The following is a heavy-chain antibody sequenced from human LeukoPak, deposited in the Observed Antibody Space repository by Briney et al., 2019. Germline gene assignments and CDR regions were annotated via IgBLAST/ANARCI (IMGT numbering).Heavy chain of an antibody. CDR2: IYDSGST. CDR1: GGSIRSSYYY. V-gene: IGHV4-39*01. D-gene: IGHD6-6*01. J-gene: IGHJ4*02. CDR3: ARVRFSSSSRYLDY. Sequence: PSETLSLTCTVSGGSIRSSYYYWGWIRQPPGKGLEWIGSIYDSGSTYYNPSLKSRVTISVDTSKNQFSLKLNSVTAADTAVYYCARVRFSSSSRYLDYWGQGTLVTVSS.